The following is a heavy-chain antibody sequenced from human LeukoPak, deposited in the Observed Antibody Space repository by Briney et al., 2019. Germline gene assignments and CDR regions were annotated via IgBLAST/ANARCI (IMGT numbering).Heavy chain of an antibody. D-gene: IGHD5-18*01. V-gene: IGHV3-13*01. CDR1: GFTLGGHD. Sequence: GGSLRLSCTASGFTLGGHDMHWVRQTTGDGLAWVAAVSAGHHAFYAGSVKGRFTVSREDAKNSLYLQMNSLRAGDTAVYYCVREARGYHYTYFDYWGQGSLVTVSS. CDR2: VSAGHHA. J-gene: IGHJ4*02. CDR3: VREARGYHYTYFDY.